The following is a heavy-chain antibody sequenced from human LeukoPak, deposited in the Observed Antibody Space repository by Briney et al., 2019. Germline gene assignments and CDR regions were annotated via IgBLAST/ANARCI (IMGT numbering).Heavy chain of an antibody. V-gene: IGHV1-24*01. J-gene: IGHJ4*02. CDR3: ATGILHKTYYYDSSGYLGR. Sequence: ASVKVSCKVSGYTLTELSMHWVRQAPGKGLEWMGGFDPEDGETIYAQKFQGRVTMTEDTSTDTAYMELSSLRSEDTAVYYCATGILHKTYYYDSSGYLGRWGQGTLVSVSS. CDR1: GYTLTELS. D-gene: IGHD3-22*01. CDR2: FDPEDGET.